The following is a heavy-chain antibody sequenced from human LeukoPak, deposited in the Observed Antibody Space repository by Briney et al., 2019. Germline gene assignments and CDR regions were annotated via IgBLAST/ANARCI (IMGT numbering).Heavy chain of an antibody. J-gene: IGHJ4*02. CDR3: ARDPPACSSTSCRGMDY. CDR2: INPSGGST. D-gene: IGHD2-2*01. CDR1: GYTFTGYY. V-gene: IGHV1-46*01. Sequence: GASVKVSCKASGYTFTGYYMHWVRQAPGQGLEWMGIINPSGGSTSYAQKFQGRVTMTRDMSTSTVYMELSSLRSEDTAVYYCARDPPACSSTSCRGMDYWGQGTLVTVSS.